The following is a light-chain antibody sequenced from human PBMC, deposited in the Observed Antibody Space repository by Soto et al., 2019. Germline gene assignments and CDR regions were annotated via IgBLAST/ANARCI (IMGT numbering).Light chain of an antibody. Sequence: DIVMTQSPLSLPVTPGEPASISCRSSQSLLHSNGYNCLDWYLQKAGQSPQLLIYLGSNRASGVPDRFSGSGSGTYFTLKISRVEAEDVGVYYCMQALQSPLTFGQGTLLEIK. CDR3: MQALQSPLT. J-gene: IGKJ5*01. CDR1: QSLLHSNGYNC. CDR2: LGS. V-gene: IGKV2-28*01.